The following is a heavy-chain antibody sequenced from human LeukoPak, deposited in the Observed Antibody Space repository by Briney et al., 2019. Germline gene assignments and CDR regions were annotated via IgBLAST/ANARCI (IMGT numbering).Heavy chain of an antibody. V-gene: IGHV3-30-3*01. J-gene: IGHJ4*02. CDR3: ARGVLGVVPAALRY. CDR2: ISYDGSNK. Sequence: GRSLRLSCAASGFTFSSYAMHWVRQAPGKGLGWVSVISYDGSNKYYADSVKGRFTISRDNSKNTLYLQMNSLRAEDTAVYYCARGVLGVVPAALRYWGQGTLVTVSS. D-gene: IGHD2-2*01. CDR1: GFTFSSYA.